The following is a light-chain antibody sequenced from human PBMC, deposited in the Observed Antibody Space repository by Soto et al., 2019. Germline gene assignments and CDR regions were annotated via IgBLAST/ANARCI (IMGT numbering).Light chain of an antibody. CDR2: GAS. Sequence: EIVLTQSPGTLSLSPGERATLSCRASQSVSSSYLAWYQQKPGQAPRLLIYGASSRATGIPDRFSGSGSGTDFTLTIRRLEPEDFAVYYCQRYGSSITFGQGTRLEIK. V-gene: IGKV3-20*01. J-gene: IGKJ5*01. CDR3: QRYGSSIT. CDR1: QSVSSSY.